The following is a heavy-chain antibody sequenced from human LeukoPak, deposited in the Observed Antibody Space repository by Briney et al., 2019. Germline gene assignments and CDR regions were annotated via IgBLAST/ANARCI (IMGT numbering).Heavy chain of an antibody. J-gene: IGHJ4*02. CDR1: GLTFSSYG. CDR2: ISYDGSNK. CDR3: AKDYEDTAGAGLDS. Sequence: GGSLRLSCAASGLTFSSYGMHWVRQAPGKGLEWVAVISYDGSNKYYADSVKGRFTMSRDNSKNTVYLEMNSLRAEDTAIYYCAKDYEDTAGAGLDSWGQGTLVTVSS. D-gene: IGHD5-18*01. V-gene: IGHV3-30*18.